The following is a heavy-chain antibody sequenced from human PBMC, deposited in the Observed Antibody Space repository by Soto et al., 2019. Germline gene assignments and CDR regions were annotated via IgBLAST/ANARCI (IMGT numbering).Heavy chain of an antibody. J-gene: IGHJ3*02. CDR2: ISSSSSYI. CDR1: GFTFSSYS. D-gene: IGHD6-6*01. V-gene: IGHV3-21*01. Sequence: GGSLRLSCAASGFTFSSYSMNWVRQAPGKGLEWVSSISSSSSYIYYADSVKGRFTISRDNAKNSLYLQMNSLRAEDTAVYYCASLIAARPQQAFDTWGQGTMVTVSS. CDR3: ASLIAARPQQAFDT.